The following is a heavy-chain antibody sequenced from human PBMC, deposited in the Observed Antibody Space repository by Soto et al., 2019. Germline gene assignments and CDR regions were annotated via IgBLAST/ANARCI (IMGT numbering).Heavy chain of an antibody. CDR1: GFTFSSYA. J-gene: IGHJ3*02. Sequence: GGSLRLSCAASGFTFSSYAMSWVHQAPGKGLEWVSAISGSGGSTYYADSVKGRFTISRDNSKNTLYLQMNSLRAEDTAVYYCASCYYDYIWGSYRPNAFEIWGQGTMVTVSS. D-gene: IGHD3-16*02. V-gene: IGHV3-23*01. CDR2: ISGSGGST. CDR3: ASCYYDYIWGSYRPNAFEI.